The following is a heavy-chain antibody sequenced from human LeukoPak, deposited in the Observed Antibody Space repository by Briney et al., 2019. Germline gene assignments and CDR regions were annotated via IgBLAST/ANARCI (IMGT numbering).Heavy chain of an antibody. CDR2: IYHDGST. CDR1: AYSVSTDYY. J-gene: IGHJ4*02. Sequence: SETLSLTCTVSAYSVSTDYYWGWIRQPPGKGLEWIGNIYHDGSTYYNPSLKSRVTISVDTSKNQLSLKLTSVIAADTAVYYCAREGLITVVRGVNFGYWGQGTLVSVSS. V-gene: IGHV4-38-2*02. CDR3: AREGLITVVRGVNFGY. D-gene: IGHD3-10*01.